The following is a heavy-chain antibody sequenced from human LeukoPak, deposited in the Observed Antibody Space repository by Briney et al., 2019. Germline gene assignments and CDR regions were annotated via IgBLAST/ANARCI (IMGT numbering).Heavy chain of an antibody. V-gene: IGHV3-33*01. CDR3: ARTIRKNYYGMDV. D-gene: IGHD3-10*01. J-gene: IGHJ6*02. CDR1: GFTFSSYG. CDR2: IWYDGSNK. Sequence: GGSLRLSCAASGFTFSSYGMHWVRQAPGKGLEWVAVIWYDGSNKYYADSVKGRFTISRDNSKNTLYLQMNSLRAEDTAVYYCARTIRKNYYGMDVWGQGTTVTVSS.